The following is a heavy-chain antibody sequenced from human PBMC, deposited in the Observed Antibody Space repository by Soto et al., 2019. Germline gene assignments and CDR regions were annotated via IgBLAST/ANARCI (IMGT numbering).Heavy chain of an antibody. V-gene: IGHV4-39*01. CDR2: IYYSGST. D-gene: IGHD2-15*01. Sequence: QLQLQESGPGLVKPSETLSLTCTVSGGSISSSSYYWGWIRQPPGKGLEWIGSIYYSGSTYYNPSLKSRVTISVDTSKNQFSLKLSSVTAADTAVYYCARHVPDIVVVVAAAAFDPWGQGTLVTVSS. CDR3: ARHVPDIVVVVAAAAFDP. CDR1: GGSISSSSYY. J-gene: IGHJ5*02.